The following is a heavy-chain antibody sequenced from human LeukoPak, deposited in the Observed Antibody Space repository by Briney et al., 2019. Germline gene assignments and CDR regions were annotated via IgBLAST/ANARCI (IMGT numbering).Heavy chain of an antibody. Sequence: VASVKVSCKTSGYTFSDYYLHWVRQAPGQGLEWMGWINPNSGGTNYAQKFQGRVTMTRDTSISTAYTELSRLRSDDTAVYYCASSSSWYSFDYWGQGTLVTVSS. CDR2: INPNSGGT. CDR1: GYTFSDYY. CDR3: ASSSSWYSFDY. J-gene: IGHJ4*02. V-gene: IGHV1-2*02. D-gene: IGHD6-13*01.